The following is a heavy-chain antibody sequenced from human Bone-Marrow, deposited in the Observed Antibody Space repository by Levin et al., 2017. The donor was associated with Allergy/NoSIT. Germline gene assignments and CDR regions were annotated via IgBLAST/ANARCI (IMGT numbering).Heavy chain of an antibody. CDR1: GFNFSSYW. Sequence: GGSLKISCSASGFNFSSYWMHWVRQAPGKGLVWVSRINRDGSSTSYADSVKGRFTISRDNAKNTLYLHMNSLRAEDTSVYYCARDRVTTNWYFDLWSRGTLVTVSS. J-gene: IGHJ2*01. V-gene: IGHV3-74*01. CDR2: INRDGSST. D-gene: IGHD4-17*01. CDR3: ARDRVTTNWYFDL.